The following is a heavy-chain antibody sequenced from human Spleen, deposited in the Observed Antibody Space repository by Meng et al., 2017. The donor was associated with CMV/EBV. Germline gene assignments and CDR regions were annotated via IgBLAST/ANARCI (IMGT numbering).Heavy chain of an antibody. CDR2: TSGIVDST. D-gene: IGHD6-6*01. Sequence: ASGFTFSNYAMNWVRQAPGKGLEWVSGTSGIVDSTYYADSVKGRFTASRDNSKNTLYLQMNSLRAEDTAVYYCAKGLEQIVRYFDSWGQGTLVTVSS. CDR3: AKGLEQIVRYFDS. CDR1: GFTFSNYA. V-gene: IGHV3-23*01. J-gene: IGHJ4*02.